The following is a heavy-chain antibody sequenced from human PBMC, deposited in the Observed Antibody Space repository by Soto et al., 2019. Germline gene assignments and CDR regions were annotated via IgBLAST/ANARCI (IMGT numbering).Heavy chain of an antibody. D-gene: IGHD4-17*01. CDR3: ARSYGDSPNWFVP. J-gene: IGHJ5*02. Sequence: SSETLSLTCTVSGGSISSGGYYWSWIRQHPGKGLEWIGYIYYSGSTYYNPSLKSRVTISVDTSKNQFSLKLSSVTAADTAVYYCARSYGDSPNWFVPWGQGTLVTVSS. CDR2: IYYSGST. CDR1: GGSISSGGYY. V-gene: IGHV4-31*03.